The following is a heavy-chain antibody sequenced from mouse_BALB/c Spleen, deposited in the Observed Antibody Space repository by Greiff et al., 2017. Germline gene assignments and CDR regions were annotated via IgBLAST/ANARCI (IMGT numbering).Heavy chain of an antibody. Sequence: VQLQQSGAELARPGASVKLSCKASGYTFTSYWMQWVKQRPGQGLEWIGAIYPGDGDTRYTQKFKGKATLTADKSSSTAYMQLSSLASEDSAVYYCARSGGSRPDYWGQGTTLTVSS. D-gene: IGHD1-1*01. CDR1: GYTFTSYW. CDR2: IYPGDGDT. CDR3: ARSGGSRPDY. V-gene: IGHV1-87*01. J-gene: IGHJ2*01.